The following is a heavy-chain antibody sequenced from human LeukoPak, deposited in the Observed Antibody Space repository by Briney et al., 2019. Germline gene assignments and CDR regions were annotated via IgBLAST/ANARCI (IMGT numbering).Heavy chain of an antibody. Sequence: ASVKVSCKASGGTFSSYAISWVRQAPGQGLEWMGWTSAYNGHTNYAQKLQDRVTMTTDTATSTAYMELRSLRSDDAAIYYCARSCSTTSCYLYGMDVWGQGTTVTVSS. CDR1: GGTFSSYA. V-gene: IGHV1-18*01. D-gene: IGHD2-2*01. CDR2: TSAYNGHT. J-gene: IGHJ6*02. CDR3: ARSCSTTSCYLYGMDV.